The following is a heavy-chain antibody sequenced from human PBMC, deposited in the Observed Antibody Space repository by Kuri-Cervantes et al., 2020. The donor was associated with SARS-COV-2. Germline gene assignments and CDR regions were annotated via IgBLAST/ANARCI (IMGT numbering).Heavy chain of an antibody. CDR1: GFTFSSYA. V-gene: IGHV3-23*01. CDR2: ISGSGGST. Sequence: GESLKISCAASGFTFSSYAMSWVRQAPGKGLEWVSAISGSGGSTYYADSVKGRFTISRDNSKNTLYLQMNSLRAEDTAVYYCARDQDSSPYYYGMDVWGQGTTVTVSS. J-gene: IGHJ6*02. D-gene: IGHD6-13*01. CDR3: ARDQDSSPYYYGMDV.